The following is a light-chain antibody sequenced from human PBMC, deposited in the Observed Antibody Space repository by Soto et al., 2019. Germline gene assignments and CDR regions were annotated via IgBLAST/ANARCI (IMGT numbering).Light chain of an antibody. CDR3: CSYAGSSTPYV. J-gene: IGLJ1*01. CDR2: EGN. V-gene: IGLV2-23*01. CDR1: SSDVGSYNL. Sequence: QSALTKPASVSGSPGQSITISCTGSSSDVGSYNLVSWYQQHPGKAPKLMIYEGNKRPSGVSNRFSGSKSGNTASLTISELQAEDEADYYCCSYAGSSTPYVFGTGTKLTVL.